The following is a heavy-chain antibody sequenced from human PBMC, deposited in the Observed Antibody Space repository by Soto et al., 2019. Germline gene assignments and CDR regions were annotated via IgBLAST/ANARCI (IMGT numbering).Heavy chain of an antibody. V-gene: IGHV3-30*18. D-gene: IGHD3-22*01. Sequence: GGSLRLSCAASGFTFSSYGMHWVRQAPGKGLEWVAVISYDGSNKYYADSVKGRFTISRDNSKNTLYLQMNSLRAEDTAVYYCAKFPTYYYDSSRYEYFDYWGQGTLVTVSS. CDR2: ISYDGSNK. CDR1: GFTFSSYG. J-gene: IGHJ4*02. CDR3: AKFPTYYYDSSRYEYFDY.